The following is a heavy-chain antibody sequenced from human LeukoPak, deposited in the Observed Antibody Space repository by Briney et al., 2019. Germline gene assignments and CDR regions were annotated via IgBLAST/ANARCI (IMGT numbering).Heavy chain of an antibody. CDR2: RNPNSGRT. CDR1: GYTFTNYD. Sequence: ASVKVSCKASGYTFTNYDINWVRQATGQGLEWMGWRNPNSGRTGFAQKFQGRLTMTADSSISTAYMELSSLTSDDTAVYYCARGPVSTHGMDVWGQGTTVTVSS. CDR3: ARGPVSTHGMDV. J-gene: IGHJ6*02. D-gene: IGHD6-13*01. V-gene: IGHV1-8*01.